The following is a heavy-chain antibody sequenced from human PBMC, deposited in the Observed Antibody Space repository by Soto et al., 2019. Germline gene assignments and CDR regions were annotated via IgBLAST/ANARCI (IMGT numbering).Heavy chain of an antibody. CDR1: GYIFGSYW. V-gene: IGHV5-10-1*01. J-gene: IGHJ6*02. CDR2: IDPSDSYT. CDR3: ASRRIAARRDYYYGMDV. D-gene: IGHD6-6*01. Sequence: VESLKISCKGSGYIFGSYWIRCFRQMPVKVLEWMGRIDPSDSYTNYSPSFQGHVTISADKSISTAYLQWSSLKASDTAMYYCASRRIAARRDYYYGMDVWGQGTTVTVSS.